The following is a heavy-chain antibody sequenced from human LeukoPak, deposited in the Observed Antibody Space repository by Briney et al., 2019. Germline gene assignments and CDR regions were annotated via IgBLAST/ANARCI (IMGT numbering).Heavy chain of an antibody. Sequence: GGSLRLSCAASGFTFSTYAMHWVRQAPGKGLEHVSGISGNGGSTNYANSVKGRFTISRDNSKNTLYLQMGSLRAEDTAVYYCARGNVLTGYSRYWGQGTLVTVSS. CDR2: ISGNGGST. J-gene: IGHJ4*02. CDR3: ARGNVLTGYSRY. D-gene: IGHD3-9*01. CDR1: GFTFSTYA. V-gene: IGHV3-64*01.